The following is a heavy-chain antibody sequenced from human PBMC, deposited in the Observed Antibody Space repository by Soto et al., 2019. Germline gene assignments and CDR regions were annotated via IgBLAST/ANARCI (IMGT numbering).Heavy chain of an antibody. CDR1: GGSITTGGYF. D-gene: IGHD1-26*01. Sequence: SETLSLTCTVSGGSITTGGYFWSWIRQHPGKGLEWIGYIYYSGTTHYNPSLKSRVTISVDTSKNQFSLKLSSVTAADTAVYYCARVVGGSYFDYWGQGTLVTVSS. J-gene: IGHJ4*02. CDR3: ARVVGGSYFDY. V-gene: IGHV4-31*03. CDR2: IYYSGTT.